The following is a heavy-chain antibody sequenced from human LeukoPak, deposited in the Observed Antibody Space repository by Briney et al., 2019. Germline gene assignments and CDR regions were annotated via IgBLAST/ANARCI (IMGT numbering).Heavy chain of an antibody. CDR3: VTYYFDSSGPKKNY. V-gene: IGHV4-39*01. J-gene: IGHJ4*02. Sequence: SETLSLTCTVSGGSISSSSYYWGWIRQPPGKGLEWIGSLYYSGGTYYNPSLKSRVTISVDTSKNQFSLKLSSVTAADTAVYYCVTYYFDSSGPKKNYWGQGTLVTVSS. D-gene: IGHD3-22*01. CDR2: LYYSGGT. CDR1: GGSISSSSYY.